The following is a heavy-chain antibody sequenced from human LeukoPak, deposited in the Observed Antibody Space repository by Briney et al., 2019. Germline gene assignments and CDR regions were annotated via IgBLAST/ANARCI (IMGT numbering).Heavy chain of an antibody. CDR3: ARDRADCSGDTCSYYAMDV. CDR2: ISYDGTNK. D-gene: IGHD2-15*01. J-gene: IGHJ6*02. CDR1: GFTFSSYA. V-gene: IGHV3-30-3*01. Sequence: PRGSLRLSCAASGFTFSSYAMHWVRQAPGKGLEWVAVISYDGTNKYYADSLKGRFTISRDNSKNTLYLQMNSLRAEDTAVYYCARDRADCSGDTCSYYAMDVWGQGTTVTVSS.